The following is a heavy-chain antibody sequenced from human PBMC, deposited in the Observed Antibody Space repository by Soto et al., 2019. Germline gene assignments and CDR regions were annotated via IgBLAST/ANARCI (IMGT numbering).Heavy chain of an antibody. V-gene: IGHV4-38-2*02. D-gene: IGHD2-2*01. CDR2: IYHSGST. CDR3: ARDLIVVVPAASNWFDP. J-gene: IGHJ5*02. Sequence: PSETLSLTCAVSGYSISSGYYWGWIRQPPGKGLEWIGSIYHSGSTYYNPSLKSRVTISVDTSKNQFSLKLSSVTAADTAVYYCARDLIVVVPAASNWFDPWGQGTLVTVSS. CDR1: GYSISSGYY.